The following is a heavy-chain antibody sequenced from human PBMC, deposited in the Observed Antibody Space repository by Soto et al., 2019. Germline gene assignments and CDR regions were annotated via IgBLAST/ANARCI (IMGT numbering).Heavy chain of an antibody. CDR1: GGSISSYY. V-gene: IGHV4-59*01. J-gene: IGHJ1*01. D-gene: IGHD3-22*01. CDR3: GRDGGRDSSGYPTQDFQH. CDR2: IYYSGST. Sequence: SETLSLTCTVSGGSISSYYWSWIRQPPGKGLEWIGYIYYSGSTNYNPSLKSRVTISVDTSKNQFSLKLSSVTAADTAVYYCGRDGGRDSSGYPTQDFQHWGQGTLVTVSS.